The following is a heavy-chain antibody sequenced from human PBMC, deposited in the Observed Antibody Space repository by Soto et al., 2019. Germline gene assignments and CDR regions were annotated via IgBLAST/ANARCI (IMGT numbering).Heavy chain of an antibody. Sequence: SETLSLTCTVSGGSISSSSYYWGWFRQPPGKGLEWIGRIHSSGSINYNPSLESRVTMSLDTSKNQFSLRLSSLTAADTALYLCARDVGKNYWGQGTRVTSPQ. CDR2: IHSSGSI. CDR3: ARDVGKNY. J-gene: IGHJ4*02. D-gene: IGHD3-10*01. CDR1: GGSISSSSYY. V-gene: IGHV4-39*07.